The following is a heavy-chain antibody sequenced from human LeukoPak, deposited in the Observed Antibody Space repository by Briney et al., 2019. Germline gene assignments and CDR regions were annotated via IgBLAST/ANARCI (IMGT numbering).Heavy chain of an antibody. J-gene: IGHJ4*02. Sequence: PSETLSLTCTVSGGSISSYYWSWIRQPAGKGLEWIGRIYTSGSTNYNPSLKSRVTISVDTSKNQFSLKLSSVTAADTAVYYCARRYPYERLYYFDYWGQGTLVTVSS. CDR1: GGSISSYY. CDR3: ARRYPYERLYYFDY. V-gene: IGHV4-4*07. CDR2: IYTSGST. D-gene: IGHD3-22*01.